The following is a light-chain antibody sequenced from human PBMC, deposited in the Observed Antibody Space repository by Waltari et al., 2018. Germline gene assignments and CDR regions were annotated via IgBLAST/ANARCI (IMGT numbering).Light chain of an antibody. CDR3: APWDDSLNGWV. J-gene: IGLJ3*02. CDR1: SSHIGSNT. V-gene: IGLV1-44*01. Sequence: QSVLTQPPSASGTPGQRVTISCSGSSSHIGSNTVNWYQQLPGAAPKLLIYSNNQRPSGVPDRVSVSKSGTSASLAIDWLQSEDEADYYCAPWDDSLNGWVFGGGTKLTVL. CDR2: SNN.